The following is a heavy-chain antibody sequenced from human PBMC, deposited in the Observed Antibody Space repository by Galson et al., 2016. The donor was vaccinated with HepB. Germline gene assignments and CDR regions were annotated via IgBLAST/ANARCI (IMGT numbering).Heavy chain of an antibody. J-gene: IGHJ4*02. CDR1: GFTFSTYD. D-gene: IGHD2-8*01. CDR3: ARARQPDCPNGVVYTLYYFDS. V-gene: IGHV3-30-3*01. Sequence: SLRLSCAASGFTFSTYDMHWVRQAPGKGLEWVARISYDGNNKYYADYVKGRVTITRDNSKNTAYLQMNSLRAEDTAVYYCARARQPDCPNGVVYTLYYFDSWGQGSLVTVSS. CDR2: ISYDGNNK.